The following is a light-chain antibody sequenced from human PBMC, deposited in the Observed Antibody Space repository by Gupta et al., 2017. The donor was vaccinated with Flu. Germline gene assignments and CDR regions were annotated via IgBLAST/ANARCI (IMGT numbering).Light chain of an antibody. CDR2: DAS. CDR3: QQNNTSPT. Sequence: EIVMTQSPATLSVSPGERATLSCRASQSVSSNLAWFQQKPGQAPRLLIYDASTRANGSPGRFSGSGDMKEFTLTISLLHYEDFAVYHGQQNNTSPTFGQGTKVEIK. CDR1: QSVSSN. V-gene: IGKV3D-15*01. J-gene: IGKJ1*01.